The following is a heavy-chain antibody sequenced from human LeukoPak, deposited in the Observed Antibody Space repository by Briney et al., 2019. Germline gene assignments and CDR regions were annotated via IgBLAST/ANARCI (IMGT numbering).Heavy chain of an antibody. J-gene: IGHJ4*02. CDR3: AKDPDITMVRGVIPPPSFDY. D-gene: IGHD3-10*01. V-gene: IGHV3-23*01. CDR1: GFTFSSYA. Sequence: GGSLRLSCAASGFTFSSYAMSWVRQAPGKGLEWVSAISGSGGSTYYADSVKGRFTISRDNSKNTVYLQMTRLRAQDPAVYYCAKDPDITMVRGVIPPPSFDYWGQGTLVTVSS. CDR2: ISGSGGST.